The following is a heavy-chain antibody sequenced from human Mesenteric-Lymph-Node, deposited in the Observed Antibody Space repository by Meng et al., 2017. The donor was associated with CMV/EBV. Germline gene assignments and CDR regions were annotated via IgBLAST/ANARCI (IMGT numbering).Heavy chain of an antibody. J-gene: IGHJ6*02. Sequence: GESLKISCAASGFTFSSYAMHWVRQAPGKGLEWVAVISYDGSNKYYADSVKGRFTISRDNSKNTLYLQMNSLRAEDTAVYYCAREQEWVVVPAAIVLAYYYGMDVWGQGTTVTVSS. CDR3: AREQEWVVVPAAIVLAYYYGMDV. CDR1: GFTFSSYA. D-gene: IGHD2-2*01. CDR2: ISYDGSNK. V-gene: IGHV3-30*04.